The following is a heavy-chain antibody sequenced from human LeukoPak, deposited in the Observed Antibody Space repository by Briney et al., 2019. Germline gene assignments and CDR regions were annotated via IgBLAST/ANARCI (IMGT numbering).Heavy chain of an antibody. Sequence: SETLSLTRTVSGVSISSVGYYCSWIRQHPGEGLEWIGYIYYIGSTYYNPSLKSLVTISVYTSKNQFSLKLSSLTAADTAAYFCARTLGYCSSTSCYTWYFDLWGGGTMVTVSS. CDR1: GVSISSVGYY. D-gene: IGHD2-2*02. V-gene: IGHV4-31*01. J-gene: IGHJ2*01. CDR3: ARTLGYCSSTSCYTWYFDL. CDR2: IYYIGST.